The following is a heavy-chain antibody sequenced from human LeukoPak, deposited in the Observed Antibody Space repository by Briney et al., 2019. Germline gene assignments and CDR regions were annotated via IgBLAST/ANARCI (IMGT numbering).Heavy chain of an antibody. Sequence: SETLSLTCTVSGGSISSYYWSWIRQPAGKGLEWIGRIYTSGSTNYNPSLKSRVTMSVDTSKNQFSLKLSSVTAADTAVYYCARRQDYYDSSGSHHGYFDYWGQGTLVTVSS. J-gene: IGHJ4*02. CDR2: IYTSGST. CDR3: ARRQDYYDSSGSHHGYFDY. D-gene: IGHD3-22*01. V-gene: IGHV4-4*07. CDR1: GGSISSYY.